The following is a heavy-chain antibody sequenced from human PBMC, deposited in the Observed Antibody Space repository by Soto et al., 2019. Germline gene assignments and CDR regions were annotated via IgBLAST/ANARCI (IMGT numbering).Heavy chain of an antibody. CDR2: MNHSGST. J-gene: IGHJ5*02. CDR3: ARGRSTQLIRSNHDYFEP. D-gene: IGHD6-13*01. V-gene: IGHV4-34*01. CDR1: GGSFSGYY. Sequence: PSETLSLTCAVYGGSFSGYYWNWIRQSLGKGLEWIAEMNHSGSTNYNPSLKSRVTVSVDTSKNQFSLKLSSVTAADTAVYFCARGRSTQLIRSNHDYFEPWGQGTPLTLSS.